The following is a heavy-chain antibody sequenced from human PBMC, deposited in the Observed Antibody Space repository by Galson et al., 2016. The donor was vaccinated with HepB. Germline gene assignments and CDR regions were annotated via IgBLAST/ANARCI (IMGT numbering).Heavy chain of an antibody. V-gene: IGHV3-7*03. CDR2: INQDGSVE. J-gene: IGHJ4*02. D-gene: IGHD6-13*01. CDR1: GFTFSRYW. Sequence: SLRLSCAASGFTFSRYWMNWVRQAPGKGLEWVANINQDGSVEKYADSVRGRFTVFKDNAKNSVYLQLNSLSADDTAMFYCARIAADGSTFDYWGQGTLVTVSS. CDR3: ARIAADGSTFDY.